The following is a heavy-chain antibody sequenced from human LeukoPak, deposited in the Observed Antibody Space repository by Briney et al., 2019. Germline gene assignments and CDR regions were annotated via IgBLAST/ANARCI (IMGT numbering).Heavy chain of an antibody. D-gene: IGHD6-13*01. V-gene: IGHV4-39*01. CDR3: ARRSTTWNAFDI. CDR2: FYYSGST. CDR1: GGSISSSSYY. Sequence: SETLSLTCTVSGGSISSSSYYWGWIRQPPGKGLEWIGRFYYSGSTYYSPSLKSRVTISVDTSKNQFSLKLSSVTVADTAVYYCARRSTTWNAFDIWGQGTMVTVS. J-gene: IGHJ3*02.